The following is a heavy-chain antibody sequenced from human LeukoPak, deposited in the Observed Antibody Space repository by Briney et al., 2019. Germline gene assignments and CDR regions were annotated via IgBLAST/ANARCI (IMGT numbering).Heavy chain of an antibody. D-gene: IGHD3-10*01. CDR1: GGTFSSYA. CDR3: ASDPMVRGVNSDY. J-gene: IGHJ4*02. Sequence: SVKVSCKASGGTFSSYAISWVRQAPGQGLEWMGRIIPIFGTANYAQKFQGRVTITTDESTSTAYMELSSLGSEDTAVYYCASDPMVRGVNSDYWGQGTLVTVSS. CDR2: IIPIFGTA. V-gene: IGHV1-69*05.